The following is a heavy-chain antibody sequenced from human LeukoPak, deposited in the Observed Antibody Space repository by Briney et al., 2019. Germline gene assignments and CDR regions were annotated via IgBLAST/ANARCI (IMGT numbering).Heavy chain of an antibody. CDR3: ARDGKWELGAFDI. V-gene: IGHV1-46*01. CDR1: GYTFTSYY. J-gene: IGHJ3*02. Sequence: ASVKVSCKASGYTFTSYYMHWVRQAPGQGLEWMGIINTSGGSTSYAQKLQGRVTMTTDTSTSTAYMELRSLRSDDTAVYYCARDGKWELGAFDIWGQGTMVTVSS. D-gene: IGHD1-26*01. CDR2: INTSGGST.